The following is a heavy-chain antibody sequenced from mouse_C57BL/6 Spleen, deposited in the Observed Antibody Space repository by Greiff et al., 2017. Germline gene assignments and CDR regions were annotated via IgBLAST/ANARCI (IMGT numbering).Heavy chain of an antibody. V-gene: IGHV1-69*01. CDR1: GYTFTSYW. Sequence: VQLQQSGAELVMPGASVKLSCKASGYTFTSYWMHWVKQRPGQGLEWIGEIDPSDSYTNYNQKFKGKSTLTVDKSSSTAYMQLSSLTSEDSAVYYCARWGDYGAYWGQGTLVTVSA. CDR3: ARWGDYGAY. D-gene: IGHD1-1*02. J-gene: IGHJ3*01. CDR2: IDPSDSYT.